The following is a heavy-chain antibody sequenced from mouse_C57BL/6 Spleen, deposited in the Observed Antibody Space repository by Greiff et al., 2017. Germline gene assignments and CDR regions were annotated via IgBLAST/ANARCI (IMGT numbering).Heavy chain of an antibody. J-gene: IGHJ4*01. CDR3: AKHCGSRWDAMDY. D-gene: IGHD1-1*01. V-gene: IGHV2-3*01. Sequence: VKLMESGPGLVAPSQSLSITCTVSGFSLTSYGVSWVRQPPGKGLEWLGVLWGDGSTNYHSARISSRSISKDNSKSQVSLKLNSLQTDDTATYYCAKHCGSRWDAMDYWGQGTSVTVSS. CDR2: LWGDGST. CDR1: GFSLTSYG.